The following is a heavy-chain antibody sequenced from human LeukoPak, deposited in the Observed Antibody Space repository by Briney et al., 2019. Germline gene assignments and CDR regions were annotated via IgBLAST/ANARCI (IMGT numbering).Heavy chain of an antibody. D-gene: IGHD1/OR15-1a*01. J-gene: IGHJ4*02. CDR3: ARAYMTATSHFDS. Sequence: SVKVSCKTSGGTFSSYTISWVRQAPGQGLEWMGGIIPIFGTPHYAQRFQDRVTITADASTSTAYMELSSLRSEDTAVYYCARAYMTATSHFDSWGRGTLVTVSS. V-gene: IGHV1-69*13. CDR1: GGTFSSYT. CDR2: IIPIFGTP.